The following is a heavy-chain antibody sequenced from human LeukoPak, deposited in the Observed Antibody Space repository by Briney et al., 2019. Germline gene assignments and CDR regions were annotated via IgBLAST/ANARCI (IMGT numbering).Heavy chain of an antibody. Sequence: SVKVSCKASRGTFSSYAISWVRQAPGQGLEWMGGIIPIFGTANYAQKFQGRVTITADKSTSTAYMELSSLRSEDTAVYYCARGGRYYDSSGYCDYWGQGTLVTVSS. CDR2: IIPIFGTA. CDR3: ARGGRYYDSSGYCDY. CDR1: RGTFSSYA. D-gene: IGHD3-22*01. V-gene: IGHV1-69*06. J-gene: IGHJ4*02.